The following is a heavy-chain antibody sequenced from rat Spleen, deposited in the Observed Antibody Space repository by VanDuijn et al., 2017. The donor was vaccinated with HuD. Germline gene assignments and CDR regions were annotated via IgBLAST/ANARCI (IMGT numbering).Heavy chain of an antibody. D-gene: IGHD1-11*01. CDR3: ARGGYGGYEDWFAY. V-gene: IGHV5-7*01. CDR2: IGYDGDST. Sequence: EVQLVESGGGLVQPGRSLKLSCAASGFTFSDYDMAWVRQAPKKGLEWVATIGYDGDSTYCRDSVKGRFTISRENAKGTLYLQMDSLRSEDTATYYCARGGYGGYEDWFAYWGQGTLVTVSS. CDR1: GFTFSDYD. J-gene: IGHJ3*01.